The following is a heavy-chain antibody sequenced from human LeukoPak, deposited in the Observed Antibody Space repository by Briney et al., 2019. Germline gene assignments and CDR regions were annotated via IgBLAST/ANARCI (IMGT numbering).Heavy chain of an antibody. D-gene: IGHD2-15*01. Sequence: PGGSLRLSSAASGFTFSNYWLHWVRQAPGEGLVWVSQISPDATITRHADFVKGRFTISRDNSENTLHLQINSLKVEDTAVYYCARGCSATRCPADYWGQGSLVTVSS. CDR3: ARGCSATRCPADY. J-gene: IGHJ4*02. V-gene: IGHV3-74*01. CDR1: GFTFSNYW. CDR2: ISPDATIT.